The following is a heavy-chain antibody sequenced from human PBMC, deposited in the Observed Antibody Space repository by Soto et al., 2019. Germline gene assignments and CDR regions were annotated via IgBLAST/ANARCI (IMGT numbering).Heavy chain of an antibody. V-gene: IGHV1-69*06. CDR2: IIPIFNST. CDR1: GSRFSNYV. J-gene: IGHJ4*02. Sequence: QVQLVQSGAEVKTPGSSLKVSCTVSGSRFSNYVISWVRQAPGHGLEWLGRIIPIFNSTQYAQKFQGRVNITADKSTNTASLELISLRSDDTAVYYCAREGRGKKAGYNGLVSLGYWGQGTLVTVAS. D-gene: IGHD2-2*02. CDR3: AREGRGKKAGYNGLVSLGY.